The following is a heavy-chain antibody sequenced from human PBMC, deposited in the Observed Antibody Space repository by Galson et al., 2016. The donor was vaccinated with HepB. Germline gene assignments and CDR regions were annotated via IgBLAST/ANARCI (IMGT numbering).Heavy chain of an antibody. D-gene: IGHD7-27*01. CDR3: ARDFTGEKDS. CDR2: IKSKTYGGTT. V-gene: IGHV3-15*07. J-gene: IGHJ4*02. Sequence: SLRLSCAVSGFTLNNAWMNWVRQAPGKGLEWVGRIKSKTYGGTTAYAAPVKGRFTISRDIAKNTLYLQMNSLRVEDTAVYYCARDFTGEKDSWGQGTLVTVSS. CDR1: GFTLNNAW.